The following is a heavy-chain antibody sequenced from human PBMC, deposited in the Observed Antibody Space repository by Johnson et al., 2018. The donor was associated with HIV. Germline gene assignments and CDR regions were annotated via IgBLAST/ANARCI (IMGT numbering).Heavy chain of an antibody. CDR3: TKGRIFGVVMEAFDI. V-gene: IGHV3-30*14. Sequence: QMLLVESGGGLVQPGGSLRLSCAASGFTFSSYAMSWVRQAPGKGLEWVAVISYDGSNKYYADSVKGRFTISRDGSKNTLFLQMNSLRAEDTAVYYCTKGRIFGVVMEAFDIWGQGTMVTVSS. D-gene: IGHD3-3*01. CDR1: GFTFSSYA. J-gene: IGHJ3*02. CDR2: ISYDGSNK.